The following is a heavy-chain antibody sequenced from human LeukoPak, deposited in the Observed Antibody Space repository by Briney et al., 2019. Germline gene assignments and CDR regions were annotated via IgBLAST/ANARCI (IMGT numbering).Heavy chain of an antibody. CDR2: VSHTGGT. V-gene: IGHV4-59*08. CDR3: ARTFYGGPWAGFYLDY. CDR1: GGSISSYY. J-gene: IGHJ4*02. D-gene: IGHD4-23*01. Sequence: SETLSLTCTVSGGSISSYYWSWIRQPPGKGLEWLGYVSHTGGTNYNPSLKSRLTTSADTSKNQFFLKLTSVTAADTAVYYCARTFYGGPWAGFYLDYWGQGALVTVSP.